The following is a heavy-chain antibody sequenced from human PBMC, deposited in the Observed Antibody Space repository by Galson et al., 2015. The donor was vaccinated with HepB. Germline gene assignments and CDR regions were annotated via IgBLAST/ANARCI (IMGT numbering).Heavy chain of an antibody. CDR2: IKQDGSEK. CDR1: GFTFSSYW. CDR3: ARDSSSGWYPRFRFDP. J-gene: IGHJ5*02. D-gene: IGHD6-19*01. V-gene: IGHV3-7*03. Sequence: SLRLSCAASGFTFSSYWMSWVRQAPGKGLEWVANIKQDGSEKYYVDSVKGRFTISRDNAKNSLYLQMNSLRAEDTAVYYCARDSSSGWYPRFRFDPWGQGTLVTVSS.